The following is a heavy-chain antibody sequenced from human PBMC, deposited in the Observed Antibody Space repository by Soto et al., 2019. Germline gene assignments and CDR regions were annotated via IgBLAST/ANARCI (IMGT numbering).Heavy chain of an antibody. J-gene: IGHJ4*02. CDR1: GDTFTNYY. D-gene: IGHD2-21*02. CDR2: VNPSGGHT. CDR3: ARGEHVVVVTAAFDY. V-gene: IGHV1-46*01. Sequence: QVQLMQSGAEVKKPGASVKVSCKASGDTFTNYYIHWVRQAPGQGLEWMGTVNPSGGHTTYSQNFLGSVTVTRDKSTSTLCMELSSLTSDDTAVYYCARGEHVVVVTAAFDYWGQGTLVTVSS.